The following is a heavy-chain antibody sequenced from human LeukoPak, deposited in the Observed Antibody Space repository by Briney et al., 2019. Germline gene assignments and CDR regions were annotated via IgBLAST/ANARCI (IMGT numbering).Heavy chain of an antibody. D-gene: IGHD3-16*01. J-gene: IGHJ4*02. CDR1: GCTFCDYW. Sequence: GGALRLSCAASGCTFCDYWMHWVRQAPARGRVGVSRINSDGRITSYADSVKCRFTSSRDNAKNTLYLQMNSLRVEDTAVYYCARVRWGGLYYFDYWGQGTLVSVSS. CDR3: ARVRWGGLYYFDY. CDR2: INSDGRIT. V-gene: IGHV3-74*01.